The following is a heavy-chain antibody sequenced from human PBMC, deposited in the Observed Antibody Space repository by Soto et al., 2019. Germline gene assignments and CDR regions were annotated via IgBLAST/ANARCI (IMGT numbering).Heavy chain of an antibody. J-gene: IGHJ4*02. V-gene: IGHV1-24*01. CDR2: FNPEDGET. D-gene: IGHD2-2*02. CDR3: ATDLSCSSTRCYTGY. CDR1: GYTLTELS. Sequence: ASVKVSCKVSGYTLTELSMHWVRQAPGKGLEWMGGFNPEDGETIYAQKFQGRVTMTEDTSTDTAYMELSSLRSEDTAVYYCATDLSCSSTRCYTGYWGQGTLVTVSS.